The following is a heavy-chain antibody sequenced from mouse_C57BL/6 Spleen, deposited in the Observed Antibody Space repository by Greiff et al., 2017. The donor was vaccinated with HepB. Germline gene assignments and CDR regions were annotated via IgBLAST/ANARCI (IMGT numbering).Heavy chain of an antibody. Sequence: VQLKESGAELVRPGASVKLSCTASGFNIKDDYMHWVKQRPEQGLEWIGWIDPENGDTEYASKFQGKATITADTSSNTAYLQLSSLTSEDTAVYYSSTGGSTTDWGQGTLVTVSA. CDR2: IDPENGDT. CDR3: STGGSTTD. D-gene: IGHD1-1*01. J-gene: IGHJ3*01. V-gene: IGHV14-4*01. CDR1: GFNIKDDY.